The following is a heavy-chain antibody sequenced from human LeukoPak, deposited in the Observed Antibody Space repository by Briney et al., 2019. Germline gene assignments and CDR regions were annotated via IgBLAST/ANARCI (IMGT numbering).Heavy chain of an antibody. CDR1: GFTSSSYW. D-gene: IGHD3-10*01. J-gene: IGHJ5*02. CDR2: ISGDGTAR. V-gene: IGHV3-74*01. Sequence: GGSLRLSCAASGFTSSSYWMHWVRHVPGKGLVWVSRISGDGTARNYADSVKGRFTISRDDAKNTVDLQMNSLRGEDTAVYYCVRGRGSYGWFDPWAREPWSPSPQ. CDR3: VRGRGSYGWFDP.